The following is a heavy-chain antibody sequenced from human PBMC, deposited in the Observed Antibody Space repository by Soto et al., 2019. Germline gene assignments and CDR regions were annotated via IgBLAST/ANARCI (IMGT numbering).Heavy chain of an antibody. J-gene: IGHJ4*02. CDR1: GGSFSGYY. Sequence: PSETLSLTCAVYGGSFSGYYWSWIRQPPGKGLEWIGEINHSGSTNYNPSLKSRVTISVDTSKNQFSLKLSSVTAADTAVYYCARGNTIFGVVIMGYFDYWGQGTLVTVSS. CDR3: ARGNTIFGVVIMGYFDY. D-gene: IGHD3-3*01. CDR2: INHSGST. V-gene: IGHV4-34*01.